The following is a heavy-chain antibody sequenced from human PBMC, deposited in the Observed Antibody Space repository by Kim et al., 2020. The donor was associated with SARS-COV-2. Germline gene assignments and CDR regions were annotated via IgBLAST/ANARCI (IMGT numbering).Heavy chain of an antibody. Sequence: GGSLRLSCAASGFTFSDYYMSWIRQAPGKGLEWVSYISSSGSTIYYADSVKGRFTISRDNAKNSLYLQMNSLRAEDTAVYYCASSYVEGYSAEYFQHWGQGTLVTVSS. CDR2: ISSSGSTI. D-gene: IGHD4-4*01. CDR3: ASSYVEGYSAEYFQH. V-gene: IGHV3-11*01. CDR1: GFTFSDYY. J-gene: IGHJ1*01.